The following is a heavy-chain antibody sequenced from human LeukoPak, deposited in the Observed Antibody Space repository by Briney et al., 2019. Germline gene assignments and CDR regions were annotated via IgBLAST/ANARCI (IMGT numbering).Heavy chain of an antibody. D-gene: IGHD3-22*01. J-gene: IGHJ5*02. CDR3: AKDFYYDSSGSNPRQGPLFDP. CDR2: IWYGGSNK. CDR1: GFTFSSYG. V-gene: IGHV3-33*06. Sequence: GGSLRLSCAASGFTFSSYGMHWVRQAPGKGLEWVAVIWYGGSNKYYADSVKGRFTISRDNSKNTLYLQMNSLRAEDTAVYYCAKDFYYDSSGSNPRQGPLFDPWGQGTLVTVSS.